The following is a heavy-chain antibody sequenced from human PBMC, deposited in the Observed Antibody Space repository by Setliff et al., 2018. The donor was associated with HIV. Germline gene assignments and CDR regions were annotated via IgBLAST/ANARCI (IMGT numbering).Heavy chain of an antibody. Sequence: ASVKVSCKASGGTFSSYGISWVRQAPGQGLEWMGGIIPIFHTTNYAQKFQGRVTITADESTTTAYLELSSLRSEDTAVYYCARVRLYNNALDYWGQGTLVTVSS. V-gene: IGHV1-69*13. CDR1: GGTFSSYG. D-gene: IGHD3-10*01. CDR2: IIPIFHTT. J-gene: IGHJ4*02. CDR3: ARVRLYNNALDY.